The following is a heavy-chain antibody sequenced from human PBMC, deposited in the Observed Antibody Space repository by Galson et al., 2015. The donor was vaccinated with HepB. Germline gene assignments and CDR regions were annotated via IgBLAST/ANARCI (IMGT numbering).Heavy chain of an antibody. J-gene: IGHJ4*02. CDR1: GFTFSRYA. CDR2: ITSSGGNS. Sequence: SLRLSCAASGFTFSRYAMTWVRQAPGKGLEWVSSITSSGGNSYYTESVKGRFTISRDNSKNTLYIQMNSLRAEDTAVYYCASTRSSWYPYFDYWGQGTLVTVSS. V-gene: IGHV3-23*01. CDR3: ASTRSSWYPYFDY. D-gene: IGHD6-13*01.